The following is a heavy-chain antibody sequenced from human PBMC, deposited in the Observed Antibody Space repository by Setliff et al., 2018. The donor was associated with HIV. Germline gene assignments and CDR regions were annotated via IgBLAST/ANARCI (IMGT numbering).Heavy chain of an antibody. CDR3: ASHPWGVSGWYAVFFRH. J-gene: IGHJ1*01. Sequence: GGSLRLSCAASGFAFDDYHMHWVRQGPGKGLQWVAGISWNSGVIEYAGSVKGRFTVSRDNARKSLYLQLNSLRAEDTAVYYCASHPWGVSGWYAVFFRHWGQGTLVTVSS. CDR1: GFAFDDYH. V-gene: IGHV3-9*01. D-gene: IGHD6-19*01. CDR2: ISWNSGVI.